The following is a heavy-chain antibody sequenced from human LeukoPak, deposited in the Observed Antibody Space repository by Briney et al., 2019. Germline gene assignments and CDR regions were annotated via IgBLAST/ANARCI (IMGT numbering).Heavy chain of an antibody. V-gene: IGHV1-18*01. J-gene: IGHJ6*03. CDR2: ISAYNGKT. D-gene: IGHD3-10*01. CDR3: ARSSPYYGSGSYYNNRYYYYYMDV. Sequence: GASVKVSCKASGYTFTSYGISGVRQAPGQGREGMGWISAYNGKTNYEQKLQGRVTMTTDTSTSTAYMELRSLRSDDTAVYYCARSSPYYGSGSYYNNRYYYYYMDVWGKGTTVTVSS. CDR1: GYTFTSYG.